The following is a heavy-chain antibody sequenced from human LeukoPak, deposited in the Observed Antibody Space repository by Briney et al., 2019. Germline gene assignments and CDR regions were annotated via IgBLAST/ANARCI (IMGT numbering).Heavy chain of an antibody. CDR3: ARGPTKSRDRSSWYLNY. J-gene: IGHJ4*02. V-gene: IGHV4-34*01. Sequence: SETLSLTCAVYGGSFSSYYWSWIRQPPGKGLEWIGEINHSGSTNYNPSLKSRVTISVDTSKNQFSLKLSSVTAADTAVYYCARGPTKSRDRSSWYLNYWGQGTLVTVSS. CDR2: INHSGST. D-gene: IGHD6-13*01. CDR1: GGSFSSYY.